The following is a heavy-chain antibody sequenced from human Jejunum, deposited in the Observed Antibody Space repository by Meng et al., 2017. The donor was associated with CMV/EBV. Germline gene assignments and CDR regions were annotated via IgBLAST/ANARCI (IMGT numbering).Heavy chain of an antibody. CDR3: ASPPPIGAALDY. J-gene: IGHJ4*02. D-gene: IGHD6-6*01. CDR2: IYGGGGT. V-gene: IGHV3-66*01. Sequence: EVQLVESGGDVVQPGGSLGVSCAASGFTVTSNFMSWVRQAPGKGLEWVSVIYGGGGTDYADSVKGRFTISRDNSKNTLYLQMNSLRVEDTAVYYCASPPPIGAALDYWGQGTLVTVSS. CDR1: GFTVTSNF.